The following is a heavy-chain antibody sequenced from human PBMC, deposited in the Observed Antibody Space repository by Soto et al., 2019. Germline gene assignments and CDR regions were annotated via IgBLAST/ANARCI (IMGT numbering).Heavy chain of an antibody. CDR1: GYTFTGYY. CDR3: ASGYSSSWLTFDY. V-gene: IGHV1-2*04. D-gene: IGHD6-13*01. Sequence: ASVKVSCKASGYTFTGYYMHWVRQAPGQGLEWMGWINPNSGGTNYAQKFQGWVTMTRDTSIGTAYMELSRLRSDDTAVYYCASGYSSSWLTFDYWGQGTLVTVSS. J-gene: IGHJ4*02. CDR2: INPNSGGT.